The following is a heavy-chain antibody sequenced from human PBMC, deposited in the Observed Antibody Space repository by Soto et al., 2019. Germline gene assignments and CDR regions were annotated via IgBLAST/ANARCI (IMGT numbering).Heavy chain of an antibody. D-gene: IGHD3-10*01. CDR3: ARDYGSGSYYRRYYFDY. V-gene: IGHV1-46*01. Sequence: GASVKVSCKASGYTFTSYYMHWVRQAPGQGLEWMGIINPSGGSTSYAQKFQGRVTMTRDTSTSTVYMELSSLRSEDTAVYYCARDYGSGSYYRRYYFDYWGQGTLVTVSS. CDR2: INPSGGST. J-gene: IGHJ4*02. CDR1: GYTFTSYY.